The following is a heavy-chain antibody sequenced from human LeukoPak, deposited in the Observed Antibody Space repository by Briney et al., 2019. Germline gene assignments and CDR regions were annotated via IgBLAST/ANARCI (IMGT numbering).Heavy chain of an antibody. CDR1: GGTFSSYA. D-gene: IGHD6-13*01. V-gene: IGHV1-69*13. CDR2: IIPIFGTA. Sequence: SVKVSCKASGGTFSSYAISWLRQAPGQGLEWMGGIIPIFGTANYAQKFQGRVTITADESTSTAYMELSSLRSEDTAVYYCARDHVAAAGRLNWFDPWGQGTLVTVSS. J-gene: IGHJ5*02. CDR3: ARDHVAAAGRLNWFDP.